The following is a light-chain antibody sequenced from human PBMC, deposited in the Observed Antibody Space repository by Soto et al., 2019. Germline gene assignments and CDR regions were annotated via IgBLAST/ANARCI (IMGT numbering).Light chain of an antibody. J-gene: IGKJ1*01. CDR3: QQRSNWPRT. Sequence: EIVLTQSPATLSLSPGERATLSCRASQSVSSYSAWYQQKPGQAPRLLIYDASNRATGIPARFSGSGSGTDFTLTISSLEPEDFAVYYCQQRSNWPRTFGQGTK. V-gene: IGKV3-11*01. CDR2: DAS. CDR1: QSVSSY.